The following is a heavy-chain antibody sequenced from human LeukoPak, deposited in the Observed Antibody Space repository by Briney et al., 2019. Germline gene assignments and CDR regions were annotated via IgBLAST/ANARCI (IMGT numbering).Heavy chain of an antibody. CDR1: GGSLSSGSYY. D-gene: IGHD6-19*01. J-gene: IGHJ2*01. CDR3: ARQKQWLVRSWYFDL. V-gene: IGHV4-61*02. Sequence: SETLSLTCTVSGGSLSSGSYYWSWIRQPAGKGLEWIGRIYTSGSTNYNPSLKSRVTISVDTSKNQFSLKLSSVTAADTAVYYCARQKQWLVRSWYFDLWGRGTLVTVSS. CDR2: IYTSGST.